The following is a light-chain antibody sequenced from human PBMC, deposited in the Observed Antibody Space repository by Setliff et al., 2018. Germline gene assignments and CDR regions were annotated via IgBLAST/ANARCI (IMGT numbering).Light chain of an antibody. CDR2: DNT. Sequence: ELTQPPSVSEAPGRTARITCGGNNIGTKSVHWYQQKPGQAPVLVVSDNTDRPSGIPERFSGSNSGNTATLTISRVEAGDEADYYCQVWDSRTDHYVFGTGTKVTVL. J-gene: IGLJ1*01. CDR1: NIGTKS. V-gene: IGLV3-21*03. CDR3: QVWDSRTDHYV.